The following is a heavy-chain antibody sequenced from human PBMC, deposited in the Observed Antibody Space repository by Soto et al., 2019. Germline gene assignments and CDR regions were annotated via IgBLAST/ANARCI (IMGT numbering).Heavy chain of an antibody. CDR3: ARDAGSYDTPRGLVY. CDR2: ISYDGSNK. D-gene: IGHD3-22*01. CDR1: GFTFSSYA. J-gene: IGHJ4*02. Sequence: QVQLVESGGGVVQPGRSLRLSCAASGFTFSSYAMHWVRQAPGKGLEWVAVISYDGSNKYYADSVKGRFTISRDNSKNPLYMQMNSLRAEDTAVYYCARDAGSYDTPRGLVYWGQGTLVTVSS. V-gene: IGHV3-30-3*01.